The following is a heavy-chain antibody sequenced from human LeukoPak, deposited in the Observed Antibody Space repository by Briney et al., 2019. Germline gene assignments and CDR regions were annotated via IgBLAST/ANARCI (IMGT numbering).Heavy chain of an antibody. CDR3: ARVGEKLYYYYGMDV. Sequence: GASVKVSCKASGYTFTSYGISWVRQAPGQGLEWMGWISAYNGNTNYAQKLQGRVTMTTDTSTSTAYMELRSLRSDDTAVYYCARVGEKLYYYYGMDVWGQGTTVTVSS. CDR1: GYTFTSYG. D-gene: IGHD3-16*01. V-gene: IGHV1-18*01. CDR2: ISAYNGNT. J-gene: IGHJ6*02.